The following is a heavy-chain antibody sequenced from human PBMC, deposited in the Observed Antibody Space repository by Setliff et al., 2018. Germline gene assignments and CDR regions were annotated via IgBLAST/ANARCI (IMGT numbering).Heavy chain of an antibody. V-gene: IGHV4-39*07. D-gene: IGHD3-22*01. J-gene: IGHJ3*02. Sequence: ASETLSLTCTVSGGSISSSSYYWGWIRQPPGKGLEWIGSIYYSGSTYYNPSLKSRVTISVDTSKNQFSLKLSSVTAADTAVYYCARDPLRVVVTSDAFDIWGQGTMVTVSS. CDR1: GGSISSSSYY. CDR2: IYYSGST. CDR3: ARDPLRVVVTSDAFDI.